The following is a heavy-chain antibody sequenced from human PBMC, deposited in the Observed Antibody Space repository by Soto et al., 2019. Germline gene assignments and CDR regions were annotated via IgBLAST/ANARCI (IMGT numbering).Heavy chain of an antibody. J-gene: IGHJ4*02. CDR3: ARHGCSSATCYGGVDY. CDR2: IYPGDSDT. CDR1: GYSFTNYW. Sequence: GESLKISCKASGYSFTNYWIGWVRQMPGKGLEWMGIIYPGDSDTRYSPSFQGQVTISVDKSITTAFLQWSSLKASDSAMYYCARHGCSSATCYGGVDYWGQGTPVTVSS. D-gene: IGHD2-2*01. V-gene: IGHV5-51*01.